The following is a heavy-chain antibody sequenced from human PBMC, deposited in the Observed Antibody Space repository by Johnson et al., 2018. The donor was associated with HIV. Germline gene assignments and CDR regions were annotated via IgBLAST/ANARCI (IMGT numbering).Heavy chain of an antibody. V-gene: IGHV3-66*01. Sequence: VQLVDSGGGLVQPGGSLRLSCAASGFTVSSNYMSWVRQAPGKGLEWVSVIYSGGSTYYADSVKVRFTISRDNSKNTLYLQMNSLRAEDTAVYYCASAKSGSFDAFDIWGQGTMVTVSS. D-gene: IGHD1-26*01. J-gene: IGHJ3*02. CDR2: IYSGGST. CDR1: GFTVSSNY. CDR3: ASAKSGSFDAFDI.